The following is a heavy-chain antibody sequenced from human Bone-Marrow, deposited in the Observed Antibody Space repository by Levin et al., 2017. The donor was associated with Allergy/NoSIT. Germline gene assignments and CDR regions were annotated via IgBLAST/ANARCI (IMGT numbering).Heavy chain of an antibody. Sequence: KTSETLSLTCTVSGGSISSSNYYWGWIRQPPGKGLEWIGTIYYSGNTYYNPSLKSRVSISVDTSKNQFSLRVRSVTAADTAVYFCARLKEDSGWYKAHYRSYMDVWGKGTTVTVSS. J-gene: IGHJ6*03. CDR2: IYYSGNT. V-gene: IGHV4-39*01. D-gene: IGHD6-19*01. CDR3: ARLKEDSGWYKAHYRSYMDV. CDR1: GGSISSSNYY.